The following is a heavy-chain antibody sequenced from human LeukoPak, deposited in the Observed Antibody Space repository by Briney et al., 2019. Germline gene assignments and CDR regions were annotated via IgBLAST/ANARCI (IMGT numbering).Heavy chain of an antibody. D-gene: IGHD3-22*01. V-gene: IGHV3-72*01. CDR1: GFIISDYA. Sequence: GGSLRFSCSASGFIISDYAMHWVRQAPGKGLEWVGRTRNKASNYTTQYAASVNGRFAISRDVSRNSMYLQMSSLRAEDTAVYFCARDRNYDSGGYYYPYFDYWGQGTLVTVSS. CDR3: ARDRNYDSGGYYYPYFDY. J-gene: IGHJ4*02. CDR2: TRNKASNYTT.